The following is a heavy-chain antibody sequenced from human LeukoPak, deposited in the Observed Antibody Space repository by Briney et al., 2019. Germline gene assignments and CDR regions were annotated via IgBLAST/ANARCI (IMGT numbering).Heavy chain of an antibody. D-gene: IGHD3-10*01. J-gene: IGHJ5*02. V-gene: IGHV4-39*07. CDR3: ARDGRMVRGEVVS. CDR2: IYYSGST. Sequence: SETLSLTCTVSGGSISSYYWSWIRQPPGKGLEWIGSIYYSGSTYYNPSLKSRVTISVDASKNQFSLKLSSVTAADTAVYYCARDGRMVRGEVVSWGQGTLVTVSS. CDR1: GGSISSYY.